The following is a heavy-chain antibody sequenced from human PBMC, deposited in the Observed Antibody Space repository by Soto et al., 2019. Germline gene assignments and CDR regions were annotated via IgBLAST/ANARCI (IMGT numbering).Heavy chain of an antibody. Sequence: GGSLRLSCVASGFTFSSYGMHWVRQAPGKGLEWVAIISYDGSNTYYADSAKGRFTISRDNSKNTLYLQMNSLRAEDTSVYYCAKEGGLSGSYYISSSYYFDYWGQGTLVTVSS. CDR2: ISYDGSNT. CDR1: GFTFSSYG. CDR3: AKEGGLSGSYYISSSYYFDY. D-gene: IGHD1-26*01. V-gene: IGHV3-30*18. J-gene: IGHJ4*02.